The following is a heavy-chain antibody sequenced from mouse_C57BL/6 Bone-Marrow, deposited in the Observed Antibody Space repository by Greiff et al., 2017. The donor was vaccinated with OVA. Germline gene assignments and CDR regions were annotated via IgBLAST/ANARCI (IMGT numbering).Heavy chain of an antibody. CDR3: ESLLLRGFDY. D-gene: IGHD1-1*01. J-gene: IGHJ2*01. V-gene: IGHV1-82*01. CDR2: IYPGDGDT. CDR1: GYAFSSSW. Sequence: QVQLQQSGPELVKPGASVKISCKASGYAFSSSWMNWVKQRPGKGLEWIGRIYPGDGDTNYNGKFKGKATLTADKSSSTAYMQLSSLTSEDSAVYVCESLLLRGFDYWGEGTTLTVSA.